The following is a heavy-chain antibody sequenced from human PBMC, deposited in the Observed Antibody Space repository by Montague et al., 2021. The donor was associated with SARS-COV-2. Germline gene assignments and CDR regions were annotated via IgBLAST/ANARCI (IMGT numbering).Heavy chain of an antibody. CDR3: ARNSEWYY. D-gene: IGHD3-3*01. V-gene: IGHV3-48*03. CDR1: GFTFSSFD. Sequence: SLRLSCAASGFTFSSFDMSWVRQAPGKGLEWVSYISTSGGIMYYADSVQGRFTISRDNAKNSLYLQMNSLRAEDTAVYYCARNSEWYYWGQGTLVTVSS. J-gene: IGHJ4*02. CDR2: ISTSGGIM.